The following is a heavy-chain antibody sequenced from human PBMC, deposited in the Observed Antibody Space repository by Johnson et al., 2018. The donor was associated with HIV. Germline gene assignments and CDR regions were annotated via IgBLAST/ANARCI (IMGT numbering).Heavy chain of an antibody. J-gene: IGHJ3*02. CDR2: ISGSGGST. CDR1: GFTVSSNY. Sequence: VQLVESGGGVVQPGRSLRLSCAASGFTVSSNYMSWVRQAPGKGLEWVSAISGSGGSTYYADSVKGRFTISRDNSKNTLYLQMNSLRAEDTAVYYCAKEAYGGNSPHAFDIWGQGTMVTVSS. D-gene: IGHD4-23*01. CDR3: AKEAYGGNSPHAFDI. V-gene: IGHV3-23*04.